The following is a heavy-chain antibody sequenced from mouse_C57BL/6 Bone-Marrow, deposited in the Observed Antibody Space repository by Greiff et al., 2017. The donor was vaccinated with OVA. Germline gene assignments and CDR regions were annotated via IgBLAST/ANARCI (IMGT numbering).Heavy chain of an antibody. D-gene: IGHD1-1*02. J-gene: IGHJ4*01. CDR2: INPGSGGT. CDR3: ARWGGSHYYAMDY. V-gene: IGHV1-54*01. CDR1: GYAFTNYL. Sequence: QVQLQQSGAELVRPGTSVKVSCKASGYAFTNYLIEWVKQRPGQGLEWIGVINPGSGGTNYNEKFKGKATLTADKSSSTAYMQLSSLTSEDSAVYFCARWGGSHYYAMDYWGQGTSVTVSS.